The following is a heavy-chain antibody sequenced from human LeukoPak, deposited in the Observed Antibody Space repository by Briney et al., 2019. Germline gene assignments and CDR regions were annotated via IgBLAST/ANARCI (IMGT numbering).Heavy chain of an antibody. CDR1: GYTFTSYG. CDR2: ISAYNGNT. Sequence: GASVKVSCKASGYTFTSYGISWVRQAPGQGLEWMGWISAYNGNTNYAQKLQGRVTMTTDTSTSTAYMELRSLRSDDTAVYYCAGDGPGYYGSGIILPDYWGQGTLVTVSS. D-gene: IGHD3-10*01. J-gene: IGHJ4*02. CDR3: AGDGPGYYGSGIILPDY. V-gene: IGHV1-18*01.